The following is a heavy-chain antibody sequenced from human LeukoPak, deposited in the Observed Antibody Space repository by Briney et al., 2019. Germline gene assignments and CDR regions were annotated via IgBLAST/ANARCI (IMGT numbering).Heavy chain of an antibody. D-gene: IGHD2-2*02. CDR2: ISYDGSNK. CDR1: GFTFSSYA. J-gene: IGHJ5*02. Sequence: GGSLRLSCAASGFTFSSYAMHWVRQAPGKGLEWVAVISYDGSNKYYADSVKGRFTISRDNSKNTLYLQMNSLRAEDTAVYYCASSTQYCSSTSCYKWFDPWGQGTLVTVSS. CDR3: ASSTQYCSSTSCYKWFDP. V-gene: IGHV3-30-3*01.